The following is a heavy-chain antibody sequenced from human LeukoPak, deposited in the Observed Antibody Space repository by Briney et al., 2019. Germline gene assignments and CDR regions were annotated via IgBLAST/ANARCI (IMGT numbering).Heavy chain of an antibody. CDR1: GFTFSSYS. J-gene: IGHJ4*02. CDR2: ISSSSSYI. CDR3: ARAPDYGGNSIRFSLTDY. Sequence: GGSLRLSCAASGFTFSSYSMNWVRQAPGKGLEWVSSISSSSSYIYYADSVKGRFTISRDNAKNSLYLQMNSLRAEDTAVYYCARAPDYGGNSIRFSLTDYWGQGTLVTVSS. V-gene: IGHV3-21*01. D-gene: IGHD4-23*01.